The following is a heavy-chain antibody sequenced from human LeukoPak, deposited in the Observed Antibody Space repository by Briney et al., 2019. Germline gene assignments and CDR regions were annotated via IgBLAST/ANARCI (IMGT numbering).Heavy chain of an antibody. V-gene: IGHV1-8*01. Sequence: ASVKVSCKASGYTFTSYDINWVRQATGQGLEWMGWMNPNSGNTGYAQKFQGRVTMTEDTSTDTAYMELSSLRSEDTAVYYCATPQLYIAVAGIYYFDYWGQGTLVTVSS. CDR1: GYTFTSYD. CDR3: ATPQLYIAVAGIYYFDY. CDR2: MNPNSGNT. J-gene: IGHJ4*02. D-gene: IGHD6-19*01.